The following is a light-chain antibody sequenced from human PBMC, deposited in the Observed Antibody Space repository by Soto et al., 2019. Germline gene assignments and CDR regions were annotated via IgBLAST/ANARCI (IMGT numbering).Light chain of an antibody. CDR3: QQYNSYWT. V-gene: IGKV1-5*03. CDR1: QSISSW. Sequence: DIQLTQSPSTLSASVGERVTLTCRASQSISSWLAWYQQKPGKAPKLVIYKASSLESGVPSRFSGSGSGTEFTLTISSLQPDDFATYYCQQYNSYWTFGQGTKVDI. J-gene: IGKJ1*01. CDR2: KAS.